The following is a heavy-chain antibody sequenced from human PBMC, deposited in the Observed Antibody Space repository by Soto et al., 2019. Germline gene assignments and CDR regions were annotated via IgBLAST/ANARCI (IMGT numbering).Heavy chain of an antibody. CDR3: ARDVWGTAAAGSYYFDY. Sequence: ASVKVYCKTSGYSFSNYGVTWVRQAPGQGLEWMGWISGYNENTDSAQHLQDRITMTTDTFMSTAYMELRSLRSDDTAIYYCARDVWGTAAAGSYYFDYWGQGTVVTVSS. V-gene: IGHV1-18*01. CDR2: ISGYNENT. D-gene: IGHD6-25*01. J-gene: IGHJ4*02. CDR1: GYSFSNYG.